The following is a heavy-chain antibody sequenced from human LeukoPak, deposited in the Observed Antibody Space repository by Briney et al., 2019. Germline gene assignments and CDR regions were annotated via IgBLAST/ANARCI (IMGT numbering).Heavy chain of an antibody. D-gene: IGHD3-10*01. Sequence: GSLRLSCAASGFVFKDYHVHWVRQAPGKGLEWVAYISSSGSTKYYADSVKGRFTFSRDNAKNSLYLQMNSLRAEDTAVYYCARDHGGVLVRGVIDYWGQGTLVTVSS. V-gene: IGHV3-48*03. CDR3: ARDHGGVLVRGVIDY. J-gene: IGHJ4*02. CDR1: GFVFKDYH. CDR2: ISSSGSTK.